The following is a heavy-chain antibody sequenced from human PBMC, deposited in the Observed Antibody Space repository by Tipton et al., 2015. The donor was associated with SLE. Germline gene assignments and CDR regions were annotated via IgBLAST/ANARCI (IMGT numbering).Heavy chain of an antibody. J-gene: IGHJ4*02. D-gene: IGHD3-16*01. V-gene: IGHV4-38-2*01. Sequence: LRLSCAVSGYSISTNYYWGWIRQPPGKGLEWSGSIYHSGNTYYNPSLKTRVSISVDTSKNQFSLILSSVTAADTAVYYCARAFYTFDYWGQGALVTVSS. CDR1: GYSISTNYY. CDR2: IYHSGNT. CDR3: ARAFYTFDY.